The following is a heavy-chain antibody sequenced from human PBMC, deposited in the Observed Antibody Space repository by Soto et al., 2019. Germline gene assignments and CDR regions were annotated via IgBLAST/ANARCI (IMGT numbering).Heavy chain of an antibody. CDR3: AKLIYPLNSSGLDV. D-gene: IGHD1-1*01. Sequence: QVQLVQSGGGVVQPGRSLRLSCATSGFTFSSYGMQWVRHAPGKGLEWVALISYEGLNTYYADSVRGRFIISRDNSKNILYLQMHSLRPDDTAVYYCAKLIYPLNSSGLDVWGQGATVIVSS. CDR1: GFTFSSYG. CDR2: ISYEGLNT. J-gene: IGHJ6*02. V-gene: IGHV3-30*18.